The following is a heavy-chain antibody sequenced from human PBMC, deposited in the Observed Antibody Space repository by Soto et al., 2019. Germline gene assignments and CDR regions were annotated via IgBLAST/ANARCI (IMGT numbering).Heavy chain of an antibody. CDR1: GYSLTSYW. CDR3: PRRYSSGSYSFNDY. J-gene: IGHJ4*02. V-gene: IGHV5-10-1*01. Sequence: GESLKISCKGSGYSLTSYWISWVRQMPGKGLEWMGRIDPSDSYTNYSPSFQGHVTISADKSISTAYLQWSSLKASDTAMYYCPRRYSSGSYSFNDYWGQGILVTVSS. CDR2: IDPSDSYT. D-gene: IGHD3-10*01.